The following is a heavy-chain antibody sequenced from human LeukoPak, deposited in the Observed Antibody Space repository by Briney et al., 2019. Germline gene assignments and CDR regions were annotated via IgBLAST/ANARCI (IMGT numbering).Heavy chain of an antibody. CDR3: AREVYFTMVRGPFDY. CDR2: IIPILGIA. CDR1: GGTFSSYA. J-gene: IGHJ4*02. Sequence: SAKVSCKASGGTFSSYAISCVRQAPGQGLEWMGRIIPILGIANYAQKFQGRVTITADKSTSTAYMELSSLRSEDTAVYYCAREVYFTMVRGPFDYWGQGTLVTVSS. V-gene: IGHV1-69*04. D-gene: IGHD3-10*01.